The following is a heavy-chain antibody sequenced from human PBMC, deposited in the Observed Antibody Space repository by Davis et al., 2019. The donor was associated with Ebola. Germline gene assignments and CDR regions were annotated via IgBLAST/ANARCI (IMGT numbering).Heavy chain of an antibody. J-gene: IGHJ4*02. D-gene: IGHD6-19*01. Sequence: GESLKISCAVSGFTFSSYWMSWVRQAPGKGLEWVANIKQDGNEKYYVDSVKGRFTISRDNAKNSLYLQMNSLRAEDTAVYYCAREMGIAVSWGQGTLVTVSS. CDR3: AREMGIAVS. CDR1: GFTFSSYW. V-gene: IGHV3-7*03. CDR2: IKQDGNEK.